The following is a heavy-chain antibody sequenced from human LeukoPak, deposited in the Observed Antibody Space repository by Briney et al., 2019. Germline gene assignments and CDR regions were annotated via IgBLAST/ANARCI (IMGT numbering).Heavy chain of an antibody. Sequence: PGGSLRLSCAASGFTVSSNYMSWVRQAPGKGLEWVSVIYSGDTTYYADSVKGRFTISRDNSKNTLYLQMSSLRAEDTAVYYCARLGGGLDYFDYWGQGTLVTVPS. CDR3: ARLGGGLDYFDY. CDR1: GFTVSSNY. D-gene: IGHD3-16*01. J-gene: IGHJ4*02. V-gene: IGHV3-53*01. CDR2: IYSGDTT.